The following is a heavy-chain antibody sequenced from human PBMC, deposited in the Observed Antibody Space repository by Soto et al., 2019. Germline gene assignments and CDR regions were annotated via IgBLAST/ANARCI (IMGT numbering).Heavy chain of an antibody. D-gene: IGHD4-17*01. CDR3: ARQSQMTTVTYYFDY. Sequence: PSETLSLTCAVYGGSFSGYYWSWIRQPPGKGLEWIGYIYYSGSTNYNPSLKSRLTISLDTSKNQFSLNLSSVTAADTAVYYCARQSQMTTVTYYFDYWGQGTPVTVSS. V-gene: IGHV4-34*09. CDR2: IYYSGST. J-gene: IGHJ4*02. CDR1: GGSFSGYY.